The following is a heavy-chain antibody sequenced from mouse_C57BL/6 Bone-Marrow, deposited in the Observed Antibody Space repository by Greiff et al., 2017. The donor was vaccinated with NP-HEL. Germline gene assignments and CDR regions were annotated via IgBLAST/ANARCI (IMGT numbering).Heavy chain of an antibody. D-gene: IGHD2-12*01. CDR1: GYTFTSYW. Sequence: QVQLQQPGAELVRPGTSVKLSCKASGYTFTSYWMHWVKQRPGQGLEWIGVIDPSDSYTNYNQKFKGKATLTVDTSSSTAYMQLSSLTSEDSAVYYCARSYYSPYFDYWGQGTTLTVSS. CDR3: ARSYYSPYFDY. V-gene: IGHV1-59*01. CDR2: IDPSDSYT. J-gene: IGHJ2*01.